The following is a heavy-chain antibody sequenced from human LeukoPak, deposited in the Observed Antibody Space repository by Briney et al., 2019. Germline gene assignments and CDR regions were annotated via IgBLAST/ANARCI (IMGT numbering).Heavy chain of an antibody. Sequence: GGSQRLSCAASGFTFNSYWMSWVRQAPNKGLEWVANVQQEGSEKYYVDSVKGRFTISRDNAKNSVYLQMNSLRAEDTAIYYCATTLNIATAGYFWGQGTLVTVSS. CDR3: ATTLNIATAGYF. CDR2: VQQEGSEK. J-gene: IGHJ4*02. D-gene: IGHD6-13*01. CDR1: GFTFNSYW. V-gene: IGHV3-7*01.